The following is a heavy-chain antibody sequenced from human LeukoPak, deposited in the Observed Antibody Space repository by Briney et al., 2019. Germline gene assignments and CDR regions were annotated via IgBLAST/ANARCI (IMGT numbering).Heavy chain of an antibody. CDR1: GASISSGNYY. CDR2: IYPSGNT. V-gene: IGHV4-61*02. CDR3: ARNVPYGSSSRSRVDP. J-gene: IGHJ5*02. D-gene: IGHD6-6*01. Sequence: SETLSLTCTVSGASISSGNYYWSWIRQPAGKELEWIGRIYPSGNTDYNPSLKSRVTMSLDTSKNQFSLKLSSVTAADTAIYYCARNVPYGSSSRSRVDPWGQGTLVTVPS.